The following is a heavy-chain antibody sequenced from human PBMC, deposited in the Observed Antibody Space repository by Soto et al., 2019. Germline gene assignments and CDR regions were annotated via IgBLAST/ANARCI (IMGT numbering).Heavy chain of an antibody. CDR3: ASHFTGVLVLGASPPGGDNYGWDV. CDR2: IIPILDIP. J-gene: IGHJ6*02. CDR1: GGTFSRYT. V-gene: IGHV1-69*02. Sequence: QVQLVQSGAEVKKPGSSVKVSCKASGGTFSRYTFTWVRQSPGQGLEWMGRIIPILDIPNYAQNFQGRVTITAEKSTSIAYMELSSLTSDDTAVYYCASHFTGVLVLGASPPGGDNYGWDVWGQGTTVTVSS. D-gene: IGHD2-15*01.